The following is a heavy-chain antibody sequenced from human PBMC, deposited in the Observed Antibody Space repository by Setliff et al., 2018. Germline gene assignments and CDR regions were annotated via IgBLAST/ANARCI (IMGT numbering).Heavy chain of an antibody. CDR1: GGSISSYN. J-gene: IGHJ4*02. CDR2: IFYSGST. D-gene: IGHD3-22*01. Sequence: SETLSLTCTVSGGSISSYNWSWIRQPPGKGLEWIGYIFYSGSTTYNPSPKSRVTISVDTSKNQFSLRLKSVTAADTAVYYCAKDGDNYHDSGDYYHEFDYWGQGAQVTVSS. V-gene: IGHV4-59*12. CDR3: AKDGDNYHDSGDYYHEFDY.